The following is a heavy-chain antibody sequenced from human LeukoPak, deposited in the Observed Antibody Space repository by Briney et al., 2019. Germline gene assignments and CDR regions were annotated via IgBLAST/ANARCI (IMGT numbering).Heavy chain of an antibody. CDR3: ARDRGYSNYVVHFDY. Sequence: ASVKVSCKASGYTFTGYYMHWVRQAPGQGLEWMGWISAYNGNTNYAQKLQGRVTMTTDTSTSTAYMELRSLRSDDTAVYYCARDRGYSNYVVHFDYWGQGTLVTVSS. V-gene: IGHV1-18*04. J-gene: IGHJ4*02. CDR1: GYTFTGYY. D-gene: IGHD4-11*01. CDR2: ISAYNGNT.